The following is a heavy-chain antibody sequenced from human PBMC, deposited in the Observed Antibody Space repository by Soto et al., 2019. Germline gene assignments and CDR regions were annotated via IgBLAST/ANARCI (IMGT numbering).Heavy chain of an antibody. D-gene: IGHD1-26*01. CDR3: ARGYRGSYGNDY. CDR1: GFTFSSYW. Sequence: EVQLVESGGGLVQPGGSLRLSCAASGFTFSSYWMHWVRQVPGKGLVWVSRINGDGRSTNYADFVKGRFTISRDNAKNTLDLEVNSLRAEDTAVYFCARGYRGSYGNDYWGQGILVTVSS. V-gene: IGHV3-74*01. J-gene: IGHJ4*02. CDR2: INGDGRST.